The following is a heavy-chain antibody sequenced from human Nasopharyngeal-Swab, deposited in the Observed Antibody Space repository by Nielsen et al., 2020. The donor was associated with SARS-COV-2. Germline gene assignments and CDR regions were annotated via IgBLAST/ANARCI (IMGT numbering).Heavy chain of an antibody. J-gene: IGHJ4*02. V-gene: IGHV3-53*01. CDR1: GFSVSSNY. D-gene: IGHD3-10*01. CDR2: IYSGGSK. CDR3: ATSPSRGR. Sequence: GESLKISCAASGFSVSSNYMTWVRQAPGKGLEWVSVIYSGGSKFYADSVKGRFTISRDNSKNTLYLQMNSLRDEDTAVYYCATSPSRGRWGQGTLVTVSS.